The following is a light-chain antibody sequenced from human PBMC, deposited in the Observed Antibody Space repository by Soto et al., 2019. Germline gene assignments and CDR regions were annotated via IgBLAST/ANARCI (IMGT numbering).Light chain of an antibody. CDR3: QCHDRTLTSWV. Sequence: QSVLTQPPSVSGALGQRVTISCTGSSSNIGADYEVHWYQQIPGTAPKLLISTYTNRPSGVPDRFSGSHSGASASLAITGLQAEDEADYYCQCHDRTLTSWVFGGGTKLTVL. J-gene: IGLJ3*02. CDR1: SSNIGADYE. CDR2: TYT. V-gene: IGLV1-40*01.